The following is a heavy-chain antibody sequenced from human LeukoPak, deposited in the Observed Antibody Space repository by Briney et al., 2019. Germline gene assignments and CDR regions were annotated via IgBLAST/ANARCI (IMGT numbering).Heavy chain of an antibody. J-gene: IGHJ6*02. V-gene: IGHV3-23*01. CDR3: AKGYGMDV. Sequence: GGSLRLSCAASGFTFRNYAMNWVHQVPGKGLEWVAFIRSDGDSSYHADSVKGRFTISTDNSKNTLSLQMNSLRADDTGVYYCAKGYGMDVWGQGTTVTVSS. CDR2: IRSDGDSS. CDR1: GFTFRNYA.